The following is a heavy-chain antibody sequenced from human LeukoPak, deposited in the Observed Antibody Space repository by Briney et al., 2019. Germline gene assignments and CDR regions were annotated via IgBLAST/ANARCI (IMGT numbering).Heavy chain of an antibody. CDR1: GFTFSSYG. D-gene: IGHD4-17*01. V-gene: IGHV3-30*18. J-gene: IGHJ4*02. CDR3: AKDLDPHHPTVTTFLDY. Sequence: PGGSLRLSCAASGFTFSSYGMHWVRQAPGKGLEWVAVISYDGSNKYYADSVKGRFTISRDNSKNTLYLQMNSLRAEDTAVYYCAKDLDPHHPTVTTFLDYWGQGTLVTVSS. CDR2: ISYDGSNK.